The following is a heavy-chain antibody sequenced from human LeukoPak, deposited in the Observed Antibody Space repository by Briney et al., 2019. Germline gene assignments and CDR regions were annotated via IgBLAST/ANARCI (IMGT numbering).Heavy chain of an antibody. CDR2: INHSGST. CDR3: ARGNPVTYYFDY. J-gene: IGHJ4*02. D-gene: IGHD4-17*01. Sequence: SETLSLTCAVYGGSFSGYYWSWIRQPPGKGLEWIGEINHSGSTNYNPSFKSRVTISVDTSKNQFSLKLSSVTAADTAVYYCARGNPVTYYFDYWGQGTLVTVSS. V-gene: IGHV4-34*01. CDR1: GGSFSGYY.